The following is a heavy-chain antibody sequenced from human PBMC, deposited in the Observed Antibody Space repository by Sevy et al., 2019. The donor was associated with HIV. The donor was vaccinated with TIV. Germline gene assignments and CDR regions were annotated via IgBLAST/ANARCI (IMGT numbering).Heavy chain of an antibody. V-gene: IGHV3-30*09. Sequence: GGSLRLSCVDSGFTFHSHAMHWVRQAPGKGLEWVAAVSCDGRDKFYTDSVNGRFVISRDNSKKTLYLQMNSLRLEDTAVYHCARDRGAPPTAILYYIDSWGQGALVTVSS. CDR1: GFTFHSHA. CDR3: ARDRGAPPTAILYYIDS. J-gene: IGHJ4*02. D-gene: IGHD5-18*01. CDR2: VSCDGRDK.